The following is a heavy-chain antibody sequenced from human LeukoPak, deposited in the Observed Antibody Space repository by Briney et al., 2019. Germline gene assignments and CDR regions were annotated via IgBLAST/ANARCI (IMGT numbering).Heavy chain of an antibody. V-gene: IGHV4-59*01. CDR2: IYYSGST. CDR1: GGSISSYY. J-gene: IGHJ2*01. Sequence: SETLSLTCTVSGGSISSYYWSWNRQPPGKGLEWIGYIYYSGSTNYNPSLKSRVTISVDTSKNQFSLKLSSVTAADTAVYYCARVSVVVPAAARSYWYFDLWGRGTLVTVFS. D-gene: IGHD2-2*01. CDR3: ARVSVVVPAAARSYWYFDL.